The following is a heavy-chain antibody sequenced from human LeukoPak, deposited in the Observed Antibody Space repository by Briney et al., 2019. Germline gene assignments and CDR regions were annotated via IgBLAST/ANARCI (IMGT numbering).Heavy chain of an antibody. CDR3: AKEPNHSGWYGAADY. Sequence: GGSLRLSCAASGFTFSSYAMSWVRQAPGKGLEWVSAISGSGGSTYYADSVKGRFTISRDNSKNMLYLQMNSLRAEDTAVYYCAKEPNHSGWYGAADYWGQGTLVTVSS. V-gene: IGHV3-23*01. CDR2: ISGSGGST. D-gene: IGHD6-19*01. J-gene: IGHJ4*02. CDR1: GFTFSSYA.